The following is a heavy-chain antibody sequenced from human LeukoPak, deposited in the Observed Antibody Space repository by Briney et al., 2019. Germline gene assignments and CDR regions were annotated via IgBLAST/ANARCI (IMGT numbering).Heavy chain of an antibody. CDR3: ARAIAVAVGAFDY. CDR1: GGSISSYY. J-gene: IGHJ4*02. CDR2: IYYSGST. Sequence: SETLSLTCTVSGGSISSYYWSWIRQPPGKGLGWIGYIYYSGSTNYNPSLKSRVTISVDTSKNQFSLKLSSVTAADTAVYYCARAIAVAVGAFDYWGQGTLVIVS. D-gene: IGHD6-19*01. V-gene: IGHV4-59*01.